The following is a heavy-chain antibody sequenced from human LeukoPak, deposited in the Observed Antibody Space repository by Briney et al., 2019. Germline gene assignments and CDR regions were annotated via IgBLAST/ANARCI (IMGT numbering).Heavy chain of an antibody. CDR3: AREVTTAPGNAFDI. J-gene: IGHJ3*02. CDR1: GFTFSSYA. D-gene: IGHD4-17*01. CDR2: ISSSSSYI. Sequence: PGGSLRLSCAASGFTFSSYAMSRVRQAPGKGLEWVPSISSSSSYIYYADSVKGRFTISRDNAKNSLYLQMNSLRAEDTAVYYCAREVTTAPGNAFDIWGQGTMVTVSS. V-gene: IGHV3-21*01.